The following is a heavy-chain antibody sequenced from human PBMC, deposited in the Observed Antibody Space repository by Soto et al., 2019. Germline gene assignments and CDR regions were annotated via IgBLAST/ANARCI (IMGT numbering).Heavy chain of an antibody. CDR2: ILPVFGTS. V-gene: IGHV1-69*12. CDR3: AREPSRYQSYYFDY. D-gene: IGHD2-2*01. CDR1: GGTLSNYG. Sequence: QLHLVQSGSEVKKPGSSVRVSCKTSGGTLSNYGLSWVRLAPGQGLEWMGGILPVFGTSNYAQKFQDRLTITEDESTNTAYMDLTSLTSDDTAVYYCAREPSRYQSYYFDYWGQGTLVTVSS. J-gene: IGHJ4*02.